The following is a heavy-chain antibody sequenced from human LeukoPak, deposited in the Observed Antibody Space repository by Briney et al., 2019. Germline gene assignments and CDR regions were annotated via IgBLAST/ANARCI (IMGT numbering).Heavy chain of an antibody. CDR3: ARDQIWHSSSWGSYYYYGMDV. CDR2: IWYGGSNK. J-gene: IGHJ6*02. D-gene: IGHD6-13*01. CDR1: GFTFSSYG. Sequence: GGSLRLSCAASGFTFSSYGMHWVRQAPGKGLEWVAVIWYGGSNKYYADSVKGRFTISRDNSKNTLYLQMNSLRAEDTAVYYCARDQIWHSSSWGSYYYYGMDVWGQGTTVTVSS. V-gene: IGHV3-33*08.